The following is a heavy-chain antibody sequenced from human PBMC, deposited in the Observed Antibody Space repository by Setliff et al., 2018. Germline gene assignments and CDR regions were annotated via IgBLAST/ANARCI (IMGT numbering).Heavy chain of an antibody. CDR2: ISYTGST. J-gene: IGHJ4*02. CDR1: GDSIFDNY. V-gene: IGHV4-59*08. CDR3: ARFLNPRDGYQNSPGFDF. Sequence: SETLSLTCSVSGDSIFDNYWSWIRQSPGRGLEWIAYISYTGSTNYSPSLKSRVTISLDTSKNHFSLNLRSVTAADTAVYYCARFLNPRDGYQNSPGFDFWGQGTLVTVSS. D-gene: IGHD5-12*01.